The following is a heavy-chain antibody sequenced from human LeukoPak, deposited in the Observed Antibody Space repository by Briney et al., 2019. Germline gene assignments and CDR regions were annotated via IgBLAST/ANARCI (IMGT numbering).Heavy chain of an antibody. CDR3: ARVFCSTTSCYPSYYYYGMDV. J-gene: IGHJ6*04. D-gene: IGHD2-2*01. CDR2: IYHSGST. Sequence: PSETLSLTCSVSGYSISSGYFWGWLRQPPGEGLEWIGSIYHSGSTYYTPSLTSRVTISVDTSKNQFSLKLSSVTAADTAVYSCARVFCSTTSCYPSYYYYGMDVWGKGTTVTVSS. CDR1: GYSISSGYF. V-gene: IGHV4-38-2*02.